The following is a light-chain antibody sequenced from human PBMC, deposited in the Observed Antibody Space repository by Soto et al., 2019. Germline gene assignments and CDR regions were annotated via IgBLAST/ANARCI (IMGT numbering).Light chain of an antibody. J-gene: IGKJ5*01. V-gene: IGKV4-1*01. CDR2: WAS. CDR1: QIVLYSSNNKNY. CDR3: QQYYDSPLT. Sequence: DIVMTQSPDSLAVSLGERATINCNSSQIVLYSSNNKNYLAWYQQKPGQPPKLLIYWASTRESGVPDRFSGSGSGTDFTLTISSVQAEDVAVYYCQQYYDSPLTFGQGTRLEIK.